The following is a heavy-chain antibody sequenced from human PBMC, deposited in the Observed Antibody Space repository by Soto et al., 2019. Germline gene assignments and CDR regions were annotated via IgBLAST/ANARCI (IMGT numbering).Heavy chain of an antibody. CDR3: ASHRCSGGSCYSVYYYGMDV. J-gene: IGHJ6*02. CDR1: GGTFSSYA. V-gene: IGHV1-69*01. CDR2: IIPIFGTA. Sequence: QVQLVQSGAEVKKPGSSVKVSCKASGGTFSSYAISWVRQAPGQGLDWMGGIIPIFGTANYAQKFQGRVTITADESTSTAYMELSSLRSEDTAVYYCASHRCSGGSCYSVYYYGMDVWGQGTTVTVSS. D-gene: IGHD2-15*01.